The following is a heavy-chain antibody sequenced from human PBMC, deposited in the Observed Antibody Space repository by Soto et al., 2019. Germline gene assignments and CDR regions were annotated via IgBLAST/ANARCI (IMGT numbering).Heavy chain of an antibody. CDR3: ARDPARRRAFDI. CDR1: GGSISSSNL. CDR2: IYHSGST. V-gene: IGHV4-4*02. Sequence: PSETLSLTCAVSGGSISSSNLWSWVRQPPGKGLEWIGEIYHSGSTNYNPSLKSRVTISVDKSKNQFSLKLSSVTAADTAVYYCARDPARRRAFDIWGQGTMVTLSS. J-gene: IGHJ3*02.